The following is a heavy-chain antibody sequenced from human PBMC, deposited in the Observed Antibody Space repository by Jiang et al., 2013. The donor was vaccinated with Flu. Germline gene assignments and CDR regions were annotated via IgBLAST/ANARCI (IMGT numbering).Heavy chain of an antibody. CDR2: ISDSGSTI. D-gene: IGHD2-15*01. J-gene: IGHJ5*02. V-gene: IGHV3-48*03. CDR3: ARDDYCSGGSCYTYNSFDP. CDR1: GFTFSSYE. Sequence: GGSLRLSCVTSGFTFSSYEMNWVRQAPGKGLEWVSYISDSGSTIFYADSVKGRFTISRDNAKNSLYLQMNSLRAEDTAVYYCARDDYCSGGSCYTYNSFDPWGQGTLVTVSS.